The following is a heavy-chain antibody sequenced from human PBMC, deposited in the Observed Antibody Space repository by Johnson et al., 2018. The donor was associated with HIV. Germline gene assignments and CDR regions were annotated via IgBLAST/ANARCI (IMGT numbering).Heavy chain of an antibody. D-gene: IGHD4-17*01. CDR2: ITWNSDNI. V-gene: IGHV3-9*01. Sequence: EVQLVESGGGMVQPGRSLRLSCAASGFTFDDFAMHWVRQGPGKGLEWVSSITWNSDNIAYADSVKGRFTISRDNAKNSLYLQMNSLRPEDTAFYYCARERRTDYDYDAFDIWGQGTMVTVSS. CDR3: ARERRTDYDYDAFDI. J-gene: IGHJ3*02. CDR1: GFTFDDFA.